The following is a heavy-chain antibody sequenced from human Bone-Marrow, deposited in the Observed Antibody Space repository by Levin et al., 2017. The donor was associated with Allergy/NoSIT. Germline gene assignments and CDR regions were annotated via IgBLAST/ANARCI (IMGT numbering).Heavy chain of an antibody. Sequence: SETLSLTCSVAGVFVTRDHWSWIRQPPGKGLEWIGNMLNGGNTDYNPSLQSRVTISVDTSKNQLSLKLTSVTASDTAVYYCARGPDSRKLGYWGQGTLVTVSS. D-gene: IGHD6-13*01. J-gene: IGHJ4*02. CDR2: MLNGGNT. CDR3: ARGPDSRKLGY. CDR1: GVFVTRDH. V-gene: IGHV4-59*02.